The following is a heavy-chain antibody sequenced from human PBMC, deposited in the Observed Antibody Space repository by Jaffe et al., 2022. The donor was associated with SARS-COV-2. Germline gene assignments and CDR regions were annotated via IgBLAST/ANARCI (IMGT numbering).Heavy chain of an antibody. V-gene: IGHV4-34*01. CDR2: INHRGGT. J-gene: IGHJ4*02. CDR1: GGSFSDYC. CDR3: ARGREAVAAPKD. Sequence: QVQLQQWGAGLLKPSETLFLTCAVYGGSFSDYCWSWIRQSPRKGLEWIGEINHRGGTNYNPSLKSRVTISVDTSMTQFFLRLNSVTAADTAVYYCARGREAVAAPKDWGQGTLVTVSS. D-gene: IGHD6-19*01.